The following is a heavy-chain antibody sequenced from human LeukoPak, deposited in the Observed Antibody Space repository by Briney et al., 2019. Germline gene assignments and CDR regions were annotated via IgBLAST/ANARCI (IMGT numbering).Heavy chain of an antibody. Sequence: SETLSLTCTVSGGSISSYYWSWIRQPAGKGLEWIGRIYTSGSTNYNPSRNSRVPMPVDTSKNQFSLKLSSVTAADPAVYYCARTPYDFWSAEREEYAFDIWGQGTMVTVSS. V-gene: IGHV4-4*07. D-gene: IGHD3-3*01. CDR2: IYTSGST. CDR1: GGSISSYY. J-gene: IGHJ3*02. CDR3: ARTPYDFWSAEREEYAFDI.